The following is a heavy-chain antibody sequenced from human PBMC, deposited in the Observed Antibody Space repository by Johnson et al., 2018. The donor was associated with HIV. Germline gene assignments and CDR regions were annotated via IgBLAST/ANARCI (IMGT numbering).Heavy chain of an antibody. D-gene: IGHD3-22*01. CDR1: GFIFNNYA. CDR2: IGRMGGST. CDR3: ARRVGMIVVDRGAYDI. Sequence: VQLVESGGGLVQPGGSLGLSCVAPGFIFNNYAMHWFPQAPGRRLQYVSAIGRMGGSTYIAGFSKGRFTISRDNSKNTLYLQMGSLRAEDMAVYYCARRVGMIVVDRGAYDIWGQGTMVTVSS. J-gene: IGHJ3*02. V-gene: IGHV3-64*07.